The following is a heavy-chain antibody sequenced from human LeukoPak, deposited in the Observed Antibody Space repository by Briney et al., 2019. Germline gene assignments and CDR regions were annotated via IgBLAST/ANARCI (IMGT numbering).Heavy chain of an antibody. D-gene: IGHD6-6*01. CDR2: IYHSGST. V-gene: IGHV4-38-2*02. CDR1: GYSISSGYY. J-gene: IGHJ4*02. Sequence: SETLSLTCTVSGYSISSGYYWGWIRQPPGKGLEWIGNIYHSGSTSYNPSLRSRVTISVDTSKNQFSLKLSSVTAADTAVYYCAQFGSRPLNWGQGTLVTVSS. CDR3: AQFGSRPLN.